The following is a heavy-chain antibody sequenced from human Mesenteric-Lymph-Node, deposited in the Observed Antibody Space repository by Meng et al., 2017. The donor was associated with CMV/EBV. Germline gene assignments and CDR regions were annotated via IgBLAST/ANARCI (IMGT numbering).Heavy chain of an antibody. CDR1: GYSISSGYY. Sequence: GSLRLSCTVSGYSISSGYYWGWIRQPPGKGLEWIGSIYRSGTTYHNPSLKSRVTMSVDTSKNQFSLRLSSVTAADTAVYYCARRRSGRGDYGLPGDHFDCWGQGTLVTVSS. D-gene: IGHD4-17*01. V-gene: IGHV4-38-2*02. CDR2: IYRSGTT. CDR3: ARRRSGRGDYGLPGDHFDC. J-gene: IGHJ4*02.